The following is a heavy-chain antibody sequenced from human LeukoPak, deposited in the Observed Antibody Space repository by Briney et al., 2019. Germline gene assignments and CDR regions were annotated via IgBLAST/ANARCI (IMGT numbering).Heavy chain of an antibody. CDR2: ISWNSGSI. CDR3: ARELYNWNYASVSYYYYYGMDV. V-gene: IGHV3-9*01. Sequence: SGGSLRLSCAASGFTFDDYAMHWVRQAPGKGLEWVSGISWNSGSIGYADSVKGRFTISRDNAKNSLYLQMNSLRAEDTAVYYCARELYNWNYASVSYYYYYGMDVWGQGTTVTVSS. CDR1: GFTFDDYA. D-gene: IGHD1-7*01. J-gene: IGHJ6*02.